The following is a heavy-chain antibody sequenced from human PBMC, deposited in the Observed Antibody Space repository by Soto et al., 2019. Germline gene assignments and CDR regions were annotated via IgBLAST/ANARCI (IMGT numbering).Heavy chain of an antibody. V-gene: IGHV1-58*02. CDR2: IVVGSGNT. CDR1: GFTFTSSA. Sequence: SAKVSCKASGFTFTSSAMQWVRQARGQRLERIGWIVVGSGNTNYAQKFQERVTITRDNATNSLYLQMNSLRAEDTAVYYCAREIGYSYGPFDYWGQGTLVTVSS. D-gene: IGHD5-18*01. CDR3: AREIGYSYGPFDY. J-gene: IGHJ4*02.